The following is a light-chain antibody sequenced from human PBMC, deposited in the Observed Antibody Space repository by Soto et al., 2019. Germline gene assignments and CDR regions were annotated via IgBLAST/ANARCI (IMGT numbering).Light chain of an antibody. V-gene: IGKV1-5*03. CDR1: QNIGDW. CDR2: KAS. Sequence: DVQMTQSPSTLSASVGDRVTITCRASQNIGDWLAWFQQKPGRAPKLLIYKASNLESGVPSTFSGSASGTXFTLTISSLQPADFATYYCQQYYDYSWTFGQGTKVDIK. J-gene: IGKJ1*01. CDR3: QQYYDYSWT.